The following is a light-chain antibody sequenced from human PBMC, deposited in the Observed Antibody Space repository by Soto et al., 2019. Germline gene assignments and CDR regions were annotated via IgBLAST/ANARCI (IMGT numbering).Light chain of an antibody. CDR1: QSVRSY. Sequence: DILMTQSPATLSLSPGDRVTISCRASQSVRSYLAWYQQKPGQAPRLLIYDASTRANGMPARFSGSGSGTAVTPPISSGLQPDYFAYYYQQHYNCSPSTFGQGTKLEIK. CDR3: QQHYNCSPST. V-gene: IGKV3-15*01. J-gene: IGKJ2*02. CDR2: DAS.